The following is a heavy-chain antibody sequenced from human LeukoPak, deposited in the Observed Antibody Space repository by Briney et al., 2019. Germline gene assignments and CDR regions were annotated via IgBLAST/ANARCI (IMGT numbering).Heavy chain of an antibody. V-gene: IGHV3-23*01. CDR1: GFTFSSYA. CDR3: ARDLDLRSNLWFGEAFDY. D-gene: IGHD3-10*01. CDR2: ISGSGGST. Sequence: GGSLRLSCAASGFTFSSYAMSWVRQAPGKGLEWVSAISGSGGSTYYADSVKGRFTISRDNSKNTLYLQMNSLRAEDTAVYYCARDLDLRSNLWFGEAFDYWGQGTLVTVSS. J-gene: IGHJ4*02.